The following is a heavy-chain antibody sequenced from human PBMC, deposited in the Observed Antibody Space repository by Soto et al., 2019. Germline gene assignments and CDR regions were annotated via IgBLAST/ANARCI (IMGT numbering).Heavy chain of an antibody. CDR2: FDPEDGET. CDR1: GYTLTELS. CDR3: ATGSELERPDAFDI. D-gene: IGHD1-1*01. J-gene: IGHJ3*02. Sequence: ASVKVSCKVSGYTLTELSMHWVREAPGKGLEWMGGFDPEDGETIYAQKFQGRVTMTEDTSTDTAYMELSSLRSEDTAVYYCATGSELERPDAFDIWGQGTMVTVSS. V-gene: IGHV1-24*01.